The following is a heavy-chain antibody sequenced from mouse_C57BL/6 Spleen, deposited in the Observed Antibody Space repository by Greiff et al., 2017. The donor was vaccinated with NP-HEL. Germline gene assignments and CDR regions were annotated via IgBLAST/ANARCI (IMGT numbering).Heavy chain of an antibody. Sequence: QVQLQQSGTELVKPGASVKLSCKASGYTFTSYWMHWVKQRPGQGLEWIGNINPSNGGTNYNEKFKSKATLTVDKSSSTAYMQLSSLTSEDSAVYYCAREGSTTVVAGNYYAMDYWGQGTSVTVSS. CDR3: AREGSTTVVAGNYYAMDY. J-gene: IGHJ4*01. D-gene: IGHD1-1*01. V-gene: IGHV1-53*01. CDR1: GYTFTSYW. CDR2: INPSNGGT.